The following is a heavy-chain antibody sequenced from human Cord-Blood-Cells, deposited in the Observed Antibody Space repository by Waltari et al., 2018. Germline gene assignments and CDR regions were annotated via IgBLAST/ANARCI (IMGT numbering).Heavy chain of an antibody. CDR3: ARDLSGSYYYFDY. CDR2: INPNSGGT. CDR1: RYTFTGFS. Sequence: QVQLVQSGAEVKKPGASVKVSCKASRYTFTGFSMPWVRQAPGQGLEWMGWINPNSGGTNYAQKFQGWVTMTRDTSISTAYMELSRLRSDDTAVYYCARDLSGSYYYFDYWGQGTLVTVSS. D-gene: IGHD1-26*01. J-gene: IGHJ4*02. V-gene: IGHV1-2*04.